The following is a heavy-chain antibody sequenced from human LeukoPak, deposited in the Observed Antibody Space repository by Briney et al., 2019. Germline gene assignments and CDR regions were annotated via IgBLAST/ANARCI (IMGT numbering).Heavy chain of an antibody. D-gene: IGHD2-15*01. Sequence: GGSLRLSCAASGFTFSSYEMNWVRQAPGKGLEWVSYISSSGSTIYYADSVKGRLTISRDNAKNSLYLQMNSLRAEDTAVYYCASFFRSSSSSPYYYYGMDVWGQGTTVTVSS. J-gene: IGHJ6*02. V-gene: IGHV3-48*03. CDR1: GFTFSSYE. CDR2: ISSSGSTI. CDR3: ASFFRSSSSSPYYYYGMDV.